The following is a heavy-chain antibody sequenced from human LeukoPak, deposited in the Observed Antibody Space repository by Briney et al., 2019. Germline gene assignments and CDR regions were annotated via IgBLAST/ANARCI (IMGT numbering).Heavy chain of an antibody. CDR1: GGSISSYY. CDR2: INYSGST. D-gene: IGHD1-1*01. V-gene: IGHV4-59*08. J-gene: IGHJ4*02. CDR3: ARLNGGN. Sequence: SETLSLTCTVSGGSISSYYCSWIRQPPGKGLEWIGYINYSGSTNYNPSLKSRVTISVDTSKTQFALYLYSAAAADTDVYYCARLNGGNWGQGTLVTVSS.